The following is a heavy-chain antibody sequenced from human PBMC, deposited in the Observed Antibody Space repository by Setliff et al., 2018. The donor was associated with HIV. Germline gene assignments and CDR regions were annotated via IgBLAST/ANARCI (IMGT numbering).Heavy chain of an antibody. CDR2: INHSGST. Sequence: SETLSLTCTVSGGSISSNNYYWSWIRQPPGKGLEWIGEINHSGSTNYNPSLKRRVTISVDTSKNQFSLKLNSVTAADTAVYYCARVRLELRQYWFDSWGQGSPVTVSS. D-gene: IGHD1-7*01. J-gene: IGHJ5*01. V-gene: IGHV4-39*07. CDR1: GGSISSNNYY. CDR3: ARVRLELRQYWFDS.